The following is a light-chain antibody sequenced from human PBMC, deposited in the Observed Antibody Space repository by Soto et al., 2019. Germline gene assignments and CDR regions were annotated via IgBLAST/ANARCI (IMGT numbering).Light chain of an antibody. CDR1: QPVSTW. J-gene: IGKJ1*01. V-gene: IGKV1-5*01. CDR3: QQYNSDSQT. CDR2: DAS. Sequence: DTQMPQSLPNHPTSVGDGNTINCGASQPVSTWVAWYQHKPGKAPKVIIYDASSLERGVPSRFSGRGSRTEFSLTLSSLQPDDFATYYCQQYNSDSQTFGQGTKVDIK.